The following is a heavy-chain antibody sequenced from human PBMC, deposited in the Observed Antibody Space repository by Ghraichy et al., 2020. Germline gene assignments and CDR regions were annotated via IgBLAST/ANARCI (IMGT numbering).Heavy chain of an antibody. CDR1: GGSISSYY. V-gene: IGHV4-59*01. Sequence: LSLTCTVSGGSISSYYWSWIRQPPGKGLEWIGYIYYSGSTNYNPSLKSRVTISVDTSKNQFSLKLSSVTAADTAVYYCAREGYGKEFDYWGQGTLVTVSS. D-gene: IGHD5-12*01. CDR3: AREGYGKEFDY. CDR2: IYYSGST. J-gene: IGHJ4*02.